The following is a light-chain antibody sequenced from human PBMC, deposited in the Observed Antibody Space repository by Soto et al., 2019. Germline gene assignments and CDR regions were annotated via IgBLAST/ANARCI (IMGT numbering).Light chain of an antibody. V-gene: IGKV3-11*01. CDR2: DAS. CDR1: QSVSSY. CDR3: QQRSNWPPGYT. J-gene: IGKJ2*01. Sequence: EIVLTQSPATLSWSPGERATLSCRASQSVSSYLAWYQQKPGQAPRLLIYDASNRATGIPARFSGSGSGTDFTLTISSLEPEDFAVYYCQQRSNWPPGYTFGQGTKLEIK.